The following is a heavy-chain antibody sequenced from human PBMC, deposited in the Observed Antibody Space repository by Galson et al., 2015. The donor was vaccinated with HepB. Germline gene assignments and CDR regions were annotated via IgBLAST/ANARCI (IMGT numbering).Heavy chain of an antibody. Sequence: SLRLSCAASGFSFDDYTMHWIRQAPGKGLEWVSRIGWNGGSIAYAYSVKGRFTVSRANAKTSMYLQMNSLRAEDTALYYCAKAGRDRTYGYYYYMDVWGKGTTVTVSS. V-gene: IGHV3-9*01. J-gene: IGHJ6*03. CDR2: IGWNGGSI. D-gene: IGHD3-10*01. CDR1: GFSFDDYT. CDR3: AKAGRDRTYGYYYYMDV.